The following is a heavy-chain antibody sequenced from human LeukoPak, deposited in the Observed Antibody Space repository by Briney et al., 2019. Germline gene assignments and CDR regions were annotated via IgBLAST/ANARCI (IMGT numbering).Heavy chain of an antibody. Sequence: SETMSLTCAVYGGSFSGYYWSWIRQPPGKGLEWIGEINHSGSTNYNPSLKSRVTISVDTSKNHFSLKLSSVTAADTAVYYCARDSGYDRWGQGTLVTVSS. J-gene: IGHJ4*02. D-gene: IGHD5-12*01. CDR2: INHSGST. CDR1: GGSFSGYY. CDR3: ARDSGYDR. V-gene: IGHV4-34*01.